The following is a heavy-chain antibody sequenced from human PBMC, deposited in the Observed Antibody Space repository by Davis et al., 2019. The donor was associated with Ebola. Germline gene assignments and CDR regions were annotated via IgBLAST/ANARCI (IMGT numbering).Heavy chain of an antibody. CDR1: GFTFSSYS. CDR2: ISSSSSYI. V-gene: IGHV3-21*01. Sequence: GGSLRLSCAPSGFTFSSYSMNCVRQAPGRGLEWVSSISSSSSYIYYADSVKGRFTISRDNAKNSLYLQMNSLRAEDTAVYYCARGDLWFGEVDVWGQGTTVTVSS. J-gene: IGHJ6*02. D-gene: IGHD3-10*01. CDR3: ARGDLWFGEVDV.